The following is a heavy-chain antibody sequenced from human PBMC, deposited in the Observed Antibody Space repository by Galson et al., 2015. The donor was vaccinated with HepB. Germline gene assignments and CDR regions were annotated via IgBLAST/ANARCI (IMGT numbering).Heavy chain of an antibody. Sequence: SVKVSCKASGGTFSSYAISWVRQAPGQGLEWMGGIIPIFGTANYAQKFQGRVTITADESTSTAYMELSSLRSEDTAVYYCAGHTKAPYSSGWFGFDYWGQGTLVTVSS. J-gene: IGHJ4*02. V-gene: IGHV1-69*13. CDR1: GGTFSSYA. CDR3: AGHTKAPYSSGWFGFDY. CDR2: IIPIFGTA. D-gene: IGHD6-19*01.